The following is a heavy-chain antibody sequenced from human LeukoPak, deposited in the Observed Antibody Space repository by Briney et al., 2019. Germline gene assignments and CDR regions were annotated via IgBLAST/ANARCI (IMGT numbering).Heavy chain of an antibody. CDR3: AKDSSTSYYSTHSEYFDY. CDR2: ISGSGGST. Sequence: AGGSLRLSCAASGFTFSSYAMSWVRQAPGKGLEWVSAISGSGGSTYYADSVKGRFTISRDNSKNTLYLQMNSLRAEDTAVYYCAKDSSTSYYSTHSEYFDYWGQGTLVTVSS. V-gene: IGHV3-23*01. J-gene: IGHJ4*02. D-gene: IGHD4-11*01. CDR1: GFTFSSYA.